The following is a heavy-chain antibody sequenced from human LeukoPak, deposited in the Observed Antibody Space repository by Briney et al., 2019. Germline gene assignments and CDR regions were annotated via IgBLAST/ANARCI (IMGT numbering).Heavy chain of an antibody. CDR3: ARRSDDYDGSAYYH. D-gene: IGHD3-22*01. CDR1: GYTFTSYD. CDR2: VNPNSGNT. Sequence: GASVKVSCKTSGYTFTSYDLNWVRQATGQGLEWMGWVNPNSGNTGYAQKFQGRVTMTMDPSISTAYMELSSLRSEDTAVYYCARRSDDYDGSAYYHWGQGTLVTVSS. J-gene: IGHJ4*02. V-gene: IGHV1-8*01.